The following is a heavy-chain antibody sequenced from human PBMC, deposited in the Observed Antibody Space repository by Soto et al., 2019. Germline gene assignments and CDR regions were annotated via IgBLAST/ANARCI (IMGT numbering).Heavy chain of an antibody. CDR3: ARYCSSTSCYTGAENYYGMDV. D-gene: IGHD2-2*02. Sequence: QVQLVESGGGVVQPGRSLRLSCAASGFTFSSNGMHWVRQAPGKGLEWVAVIWYDGSNKYYADSVKGRFTISRDNSKNTLYLQMNSLRAEDTAVYYCARYCSSTSCYTGAENYYGMDVWGQGTTVTVSS. V-gene: IGHV3-33*01. CDR1: GFTFSSNG. CDR2: IWYDGSNK. J-gene: IGHJ6*02.